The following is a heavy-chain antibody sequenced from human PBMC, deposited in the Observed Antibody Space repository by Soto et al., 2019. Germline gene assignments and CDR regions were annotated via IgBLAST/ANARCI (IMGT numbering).Heavy chain of an antibody. CDR3: ARDRYYYGSGAYYDYGMDV. CDR1: GYTFTSYG. D-gene: IGHD3-10*01. Sequence: ASVKVSCKASGYTFTSYGISWVRQAPGQGLEWMGWISAYNGNTNYAQKLQGRVTMTTDTSTSTAYMELRSLRSDGTAVYYCARDRYYYGSGAYYDYGMDVWGQGTTVTVSS. V-gene: IGHV1-18*04. J-gene: IGHJ6*02. CDR2: ISAYNGNT.